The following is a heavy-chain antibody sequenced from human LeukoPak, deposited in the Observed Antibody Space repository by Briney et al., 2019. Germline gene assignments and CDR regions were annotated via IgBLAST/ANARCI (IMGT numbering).Heavy chain of an antibody. CDR3: ATLLVTSSLFKASDV. CDR2: IETRADGATT. D-gene: IGHD2-2*01. J-gene: IGHJ3*01. V-gene: IGHV3-15*04. CDR1: PCIPSNSR. Sequence: GGSLTHSSAASPCIPSNSRKSWVRQPPRKGGEGVGRIETRADGATTNYAAPVKGRFTIARVDSQNTLYLDMGSVKTEDAAVYFCATLLVTSSLFKASDVWGQATTATVPS.